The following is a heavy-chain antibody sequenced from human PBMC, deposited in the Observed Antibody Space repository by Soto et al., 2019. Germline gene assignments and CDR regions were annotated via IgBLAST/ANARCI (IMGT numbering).Heavy chain of an antibody. D-gene: IGHD5-12*01. CDR2: ISGSGGST. J-gene: IGHJ6*02. Sequence: GGSLRLSCAASGFTISSYAMSWVRQAPGKGLEWVSAISGSGGSTYYADSVKGRFTISRDNSKNTLYLQMNSLRAEDTAVYYCAKGGLLRGYGMDVWGQGTTVTVSS. CDR3: AKGGLLRGYGMDV. CDR1: GFTISSYA. V-gene: IGHV3-23*01.